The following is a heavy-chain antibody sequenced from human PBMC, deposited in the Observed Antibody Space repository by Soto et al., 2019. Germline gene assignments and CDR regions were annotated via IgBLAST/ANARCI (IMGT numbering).Heavy chain of an antibody. CDR2: INSGGSFA. V-gene: IGHV3-74*01. D-gene: IGHD4-17*01. J-gene: IGHJ5*02. CDR1: DFSFGNYW. Sequence: EEQLVESGGGLVQPGGSLRLSCAASDFSFGNYWMHWVRQAPGKGLAWVSRINSGGSFASYADSVKGRFTISRDNAKNTLYLQMDSLRAEDTAIYYCARERDSGDHFPWGQGTRVTVSS. CDR3: ARERDSGDHFP.